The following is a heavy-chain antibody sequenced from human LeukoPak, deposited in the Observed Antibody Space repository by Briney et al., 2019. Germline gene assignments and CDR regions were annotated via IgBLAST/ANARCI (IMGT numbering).Heavy chain of an antibody. CDR3: ARRRLIVANLSPYYYYYYGMDV. CDR1: GGTFSSYA. CDR2: IIPIFGTA. D-gene: IGHD5-12*01. Sequence: ASVKVSCKASGGTFSSYAINWVRQAPGQGLEWMGGIIPIFGTANYAQKFQGRVTITADESTSTAYMELSSLRSEDTAVYYCARRRLIVANLSPYYYYYYGMDVWGQGTTVTVSS. J-gene: IGHJ6*02. V-gene: IGHV1-69*13.